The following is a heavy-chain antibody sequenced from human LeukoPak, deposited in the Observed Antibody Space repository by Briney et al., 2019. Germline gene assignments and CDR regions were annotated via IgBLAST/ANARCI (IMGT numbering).Heavy chain of an antibody. Sequence: PSETLSLTCTVSGGSISSYYWSWIRQPAGKGLEWIGRIYTSGSTDYNPSLKSRVTMSVDTSKKQFSLKLRSVTAADTAVYYCARDEWISSSWVNWFDPWGQGTLVTVSS. D-gene: IGHD6-13*01. CDR2: IYTSGST. J-gene: IGHJ5*02. CDR3: ARDEWISSSWVNWFDP. CDR1: GGSISSYY. V-gene: IGHV4-4*07.